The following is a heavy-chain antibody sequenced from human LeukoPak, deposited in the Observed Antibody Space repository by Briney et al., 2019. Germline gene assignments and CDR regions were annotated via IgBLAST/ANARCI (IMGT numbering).Heavy chain of an antibody. V-gene: IGHV3-23*01. D-gene: IGHD6-19*01. CDR1: GFTFSSYA. CDR2: ISGSGGST. Sequence: GGSLRLSCAASGFTFSSYAMSRVRQAPGKGLEWVSAISGSGGSTYYADSVKGRFTISRDNSKNTLYLQMNSLRAEDTAVYYCATRIAVAGKGAQFDYWGQGTLVTVSS. J-gene: IGHJ4*02. CDR3: ATRIAVAGKGAQFDY.